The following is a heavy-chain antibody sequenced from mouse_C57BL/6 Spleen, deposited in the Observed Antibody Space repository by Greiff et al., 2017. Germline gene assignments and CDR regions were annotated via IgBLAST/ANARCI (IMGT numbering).Heavy chain of an antibody. CDR3: AIYYGNYEGAMDY. CDR2: IDPSDSYT. CDR1: GYTFTSYW. D-gene: IGHD2-1*01. Sequence: QVQLKQPGAELVMPGASVKLSCKASGYTFTSYWMHWVKQRPGQGLEWIGEIDPSDSYTNYNQKFKGKSTMTVDKSSSTAYMQLSSLTSEDSAVYYCAIYYGNYEGAMDYWGQGTSVTVSS. V-gene: IGHV1-69*01. J-gene: IGHJ4*01.